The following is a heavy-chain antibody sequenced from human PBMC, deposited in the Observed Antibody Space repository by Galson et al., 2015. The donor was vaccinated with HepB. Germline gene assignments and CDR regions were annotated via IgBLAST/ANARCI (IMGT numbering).Heavy chain of an antibody. J-gene: IGHJ3*02. CDR2: IIPMFDTA. V-gene: IGHV1-69*06. Sequence: SVKVSCKASGGSFNTYAISWLRQAPGQGLEWMGGIIPMFDTAIYAQKFQGRVTITAYKSTNTAYMDLSSLRSEDTAVYYCARDRADYYDSSGYSGAFDIWGHGTMVTVSS. CDR3: ARDRADYYDSSGYSGAFDI. CDR1: GGSFNTYA. D-gene: IGHD3-22*01.